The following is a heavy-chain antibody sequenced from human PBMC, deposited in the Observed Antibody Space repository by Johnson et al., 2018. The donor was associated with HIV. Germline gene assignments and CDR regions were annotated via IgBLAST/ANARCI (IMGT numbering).Heavy chain of an antibody. CDR2: ISYDGSNK. CDR1: GFTFDDYG. Sequence: QVQLVESGGGVVRPGGSLRLSCAASGFTFDDYGMSWVRQAPGKGLEWVAVISYDGSNKYYADSVKGRFTISRDNSKNTLYLQMNSLRAEDTAVYYCTTAIVIDAFDIWGQGTMVTVSS. D-gene: IGHD3-16*02. V-gene: IGHV3-30*03. J-gene: IGHJ3*02. CDR3: TTAIVIDAFDI.